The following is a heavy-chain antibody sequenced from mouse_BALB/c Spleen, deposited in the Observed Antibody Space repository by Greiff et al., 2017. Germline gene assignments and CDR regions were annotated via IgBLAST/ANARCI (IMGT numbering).Heavy chain of an antibody. CDR2: LDPANGNT. Sequence: EVQLQQSGAELVKPGASVKLSCTASGFNIKDTYMHWVKQRPEQGLEWIGRLDPANGNTKYDPKFQGKATITADTSSNTAYLQLSSLTSEDTAVYYCARGYALLRPWAMDYWGKGTSVTVSS. J-gene: IGHJ4*01. D-gene: IGHD1-2*01. V-gene: IGHV14-3*02. CDR1: GFNIKDTY. CDR3: ARGYALLRPWAMDY.